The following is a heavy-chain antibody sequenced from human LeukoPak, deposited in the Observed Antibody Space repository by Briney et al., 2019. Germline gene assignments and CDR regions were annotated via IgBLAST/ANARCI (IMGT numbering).Heavy chain of an antibody. CDR2: IYYSGST. CDR3: ARVGEIFTHYFDY. D-gene: IGHD1-26*01. J-gene: IGHJ4*02. Sequence: SETLSLTCTVSGGSISSGDYYWSWIRQPPGKGLEWIGYIYYSGSTCYNPSLKSRVTRSVDTSKNQFSLKLSSVTAADTAVDYCARVGEIFTHYFDYWGQGTLVTVSS. CDR1: GGSISSGDYY. V-gene: IGHV4-30-4*08.